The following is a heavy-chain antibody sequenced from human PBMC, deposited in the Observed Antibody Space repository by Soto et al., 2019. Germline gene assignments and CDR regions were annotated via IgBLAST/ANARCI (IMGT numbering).Heavy chain of an antibody. CDR3: TRGGIAPGYGLDV. J-gene: IGHJ6*02. Sequence: GWSLRLSCASSGCTLSSSDMHWFRQGPVKGLEWVSTIGTADGTYYACSVKGRFTISREDAKNSLYLQMNSLRVEDTAVYYCTRGGIAPGYGLDVWGLGTTVTVSS. D-gene: IGHD6-25*01. V-gene: IGHV3-13*01. CDR2: IGTADGT. CDR1: GCTLSSSD.